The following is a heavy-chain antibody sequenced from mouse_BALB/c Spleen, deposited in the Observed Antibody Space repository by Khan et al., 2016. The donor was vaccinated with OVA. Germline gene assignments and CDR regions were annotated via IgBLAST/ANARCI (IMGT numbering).Heavy chain of an antibody. CDR2: INPSTGYT. CDR1: GYTFINYW. CDR3: ARSGLRWDFDD. D-gene: IGHD1-1*01. Sequence: QVQLQQSGAELAKPGASVKMSCKASGYTFINYWILWVKQRPGQGLEWIGYINPSTGYTEYNQNFKDKATLTADKSSSTAYMQLSSLTSEDSAVYYCARSGLRWDFDDWGQGTTVTVSS. V-gene: IGHV1-7*01. J-gene: IGHJ2*01.